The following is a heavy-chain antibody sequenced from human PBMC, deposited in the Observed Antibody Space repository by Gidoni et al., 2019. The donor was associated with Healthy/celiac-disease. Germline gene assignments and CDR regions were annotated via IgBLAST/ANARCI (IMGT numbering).Heavy chain of an antibody. Sequence: QLQLQESGPGLVKPSETLSLTCTVSGGSISSSSASWAWIRQPPGKGLGWIGSIYYSGSTHYTPSLTSVVTISVDTSKTQFSLKLSSVTAADTAVYYCARNGGYSYGYGYYYYGMDVWGQGTTVTVSS. J-gene: IGHJ6*02. CDR3: ARNGGYSYGYGYYYYGMDV. V-gene: IGHV4-39*01. CDR1: GGSISSSSAS. CDR2: IYYSGST. D-gene: IGHD5-18*01.